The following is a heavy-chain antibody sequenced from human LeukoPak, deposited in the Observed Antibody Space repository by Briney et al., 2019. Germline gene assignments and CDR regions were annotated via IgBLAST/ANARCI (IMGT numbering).Heavy chain of an antibody. CDR2: IIPIFGTA. J-gene: IGHJ5*02. CDR1: GGTFSSYA. Sequence: ASVEVSCKASGGTFSSYAISWVRQAPGQGLEWMGGIIPIFGTANYAQKFQGRVTITADKSTSTAYMELSSLRSEDTAVYYCARVTRQFWNRITQPCWFDPWGQGTLVTVSS. D-gene: IGHD1-1*01. V-gene: IGHV1-69*06. CDR3: ARVTRQFWNRITQPCWFDP.